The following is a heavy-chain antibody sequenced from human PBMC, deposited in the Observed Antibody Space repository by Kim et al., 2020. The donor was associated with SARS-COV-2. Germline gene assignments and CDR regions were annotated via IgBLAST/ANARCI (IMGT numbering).Heavy chain of an antibody. Sequence: SETLSLTCTVSGGSISSYYWSWIRQPPGKGLEWIGYIYYSGSTNYNPSLKSRVTIAVDTSKNQFSLKLSSVTAADTAVYYCATITYTYGSYYYYSMDVWGQGTTVTVSS. D-gene: IGHD5-18*01. V-gene: IGHV4-59*01. CDR2: IYYSGST. CDR1: GGSISSYY. J-gene: IGHJ6*02. CDR3: ATITYTYGSYYYYSMDV.